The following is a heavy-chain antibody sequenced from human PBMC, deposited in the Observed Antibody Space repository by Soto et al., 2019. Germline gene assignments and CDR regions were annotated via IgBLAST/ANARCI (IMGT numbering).Heavy chain of an antibody. CDR2: SNHSGST. J-gene: IGHJ4*02. CDR3: TRGRRSEN. D-gene: IGHD1-26*01. V-gene: IGHV4-34*01. Sequence: QVQLQPWGAGLLKPSETLSLTCAVYGGSFSGYYWSWIRQPPGKGLEWNGQSNHSGSTNYNPSREGRVSITGDTSKNQFSLEMSSVTAADTAVYYCTRGRRSENWGQGTLVTVSS. CDR1: GGSFSGYY.